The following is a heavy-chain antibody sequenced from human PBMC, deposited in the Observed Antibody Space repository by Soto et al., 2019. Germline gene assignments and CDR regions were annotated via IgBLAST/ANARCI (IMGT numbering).Heavy chain of an antibody. D-gene: IGHD6-6*01. V-gene: IGHV1-2*02. CDR3: ARDNQLVPGMDV. Sequence: ASVKVSCKASGYTFTGYYMHWVRQAPGQGLEWMGWINPNSGGTNYAQKFQGRVTMTRDTSISTAYMELSRLRSDDTAVYYCARDNQLVPGMDVWGQGTTVTVSS. CDR2: INPNSGGT. J-gene: IGHJ6*02. CDR1: GYTFTGYY.